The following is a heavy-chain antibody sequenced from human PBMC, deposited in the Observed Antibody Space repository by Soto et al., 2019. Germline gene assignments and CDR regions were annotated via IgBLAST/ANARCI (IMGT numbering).Heavy chain of an antibody. CDR1: GYTFTSYY. Sequence: ASVKVSCKASGYTFTSYYMHWVRQAPGQGLEWMGIINPSGGSTSYAQKFQGRVTMTEESSADTPYMELSSLRSEDTAVYYCAIEVRRSNQFDHWGQGTMVTVSS. J-gene: IGHJ4*02. CDR3: AIEVRRSNQFDH. D-gene: IGHD3-10*01. CDR2: INPSGGST. V-gene: IGHV1-46*01.